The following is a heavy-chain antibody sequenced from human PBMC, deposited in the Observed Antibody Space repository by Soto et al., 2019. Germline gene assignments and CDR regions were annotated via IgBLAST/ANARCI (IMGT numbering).Heavy chain of an antibody. CDR1: GYTFTRYG. CDR3: AMVDVYVTPSPQDV. V-gene: IGHV1-18*01. Sequence: QVQLVQSGAEVKNPGASVKVSCKASGYTFTRYGIGWARQAPGQGLEWMGWINTYNGNTNYAQNGQGRVTLTTDTSTSTAYMERRSRRSNDTAIYYCAMVDVYVTPSPQDVWGQGTTVIVSS. J-gene: IGHJ6*02. CDR2: INTYNGNT. D-gene: IGHD3-16*01.